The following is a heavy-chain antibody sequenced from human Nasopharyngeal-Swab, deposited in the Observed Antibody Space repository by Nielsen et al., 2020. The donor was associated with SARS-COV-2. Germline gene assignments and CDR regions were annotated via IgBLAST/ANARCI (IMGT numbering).Heavy chain of an antibody. J-gene: IGHJ4*02. D-gene: IGHD2-2*01. CDR1: GFTFSSYV. V-gene: IGHV3-33*01. Sequence: GESMMIYWAASGFTFSSYVLHWVRQAPGKGLEWVAVIWYDGSNKYYADSVKGRFTISRDNSKNTLYLQMNSLRAEDTAVYYCARDHCSSTSCYLPGHYFDYWGQGTLVTVSS. CDR3: ARDHCSSTSCYLPGHYFDY. CDR2: IWYDGSNK.